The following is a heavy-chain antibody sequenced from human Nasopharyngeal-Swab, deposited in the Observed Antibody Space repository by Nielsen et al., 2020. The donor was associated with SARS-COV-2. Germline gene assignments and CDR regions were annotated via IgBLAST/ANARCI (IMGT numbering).Heavy chain of an antibody. J-gene: IGHJ4*02. CDR2: IKEDGSEK. Sequence: GESLKISCAASGFTFSNYWMTWVRQAPGKGLEWVANIKEDGSEKSYVDPVKGRFTISRDNAKSSLSLQINSLRGEDTAVYYCARGEWRWRYWGRGTLVTVSS. V-gene: IGHV3-7*03. CDR3: ARGEWRWRY. D-gene: IGHD3-3*01. CDR1: GFTFSNYW.